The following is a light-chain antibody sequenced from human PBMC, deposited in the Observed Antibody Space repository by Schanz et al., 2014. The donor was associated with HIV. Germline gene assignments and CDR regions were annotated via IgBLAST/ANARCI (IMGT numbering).Light chain of an antibody. J-gene: IGKJ4*01. CDR3: QERSNWPT. CDR2: GAS. CDR1: QSVSSSY. V-gene: IGKV3D-20*02. Sequence: EIVLTQSPGTLSLSPGERATLSCRASQSVSSSYLAWYQQKPGQAPRLLIYGASSRATGIPDRFSGSGSGTDFTLTISSLQSEDSAVYYCQERSNWPTFGGGTKVEIK.